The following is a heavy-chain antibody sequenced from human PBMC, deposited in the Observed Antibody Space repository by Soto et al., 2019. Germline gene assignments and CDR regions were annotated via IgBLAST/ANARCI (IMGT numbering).Heavy chain of an antibody. Sequence: EVQLVESGGGLVKPGGSLRLSCAASGFTFSSYSMNWVRQAPGKGLEWVSSISGSSSYIYYADSVKGRFTISRDNAKNSLYLQMNSLRAEDTAVYYCASRRIQPEYWGQGTLVTVSS. D-gene: IGHD5-18*01. CDR1: GFTFSSYS. J-gene: IGHJ4*02. V-gene: IGHV3-21*01. CDR2: ISGSSSYI. CDR3: ASRRIQPEY.